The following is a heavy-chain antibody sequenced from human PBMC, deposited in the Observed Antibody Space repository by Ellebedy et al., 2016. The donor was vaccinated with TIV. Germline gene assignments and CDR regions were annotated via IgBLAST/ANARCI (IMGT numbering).Heavy chain of an antibody. J-gene: IGHJ3*02. Sequence: ASVKVSCKASGYTFTSYAMHWVRQAPGQRLEWMGWINAGNGNTKYSRKFQGRVTITRATSASTAYMELSRLRSEDTAVYYCARGYCSGGSCSATAFDIWGQGTMVTVSS. CDR1: GYTFTSYA. V-gene: IGHV1-3*01. D-gene: IGHD2-15*01. CDR2: INAGNGNT. CDR3: ARGYCSGGSCSATAFDI.